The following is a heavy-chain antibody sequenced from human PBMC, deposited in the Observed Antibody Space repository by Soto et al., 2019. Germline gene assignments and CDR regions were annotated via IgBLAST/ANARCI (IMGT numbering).Heavy chain of an antibody. D-gene: IGHD2-15*01. CDR2: ISYDGSNK. Sequence: PGGSLRLSCAASGFTFSSYAMHWVRQAPGKGLEWVAVISYDGSNKYYADSVKGRFTISRDNSKNTLYLQMNSLRAEDTAVYYCAITSGVETAFFDYWGQGTLVTVSS. V-gene: IGHV3-30-3*01. CDR3: AITSGVETAFFDY. CDR1: GFTFSSYA. J-gene: IGHJ4*02.